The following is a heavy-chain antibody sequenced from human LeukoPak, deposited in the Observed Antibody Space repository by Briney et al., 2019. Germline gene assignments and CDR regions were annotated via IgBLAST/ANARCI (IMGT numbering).Heavy chain of an antibody. CDR3: AREERYCSSTSCYFRYYYYGMDV. J-gene: IGHJ6*02. Sequence: ASVKVSCKASGYTFTSYDINWVRQATGQGLEWMGWMNPNSGNTGYAQKFQGRVTMTRNTSISTAYMELSSLRSEDTAVYYCAREERYCSSTSCYFRYYYYGMDVWGQGTTVTVSS. V-gene: IGHV1-8*01. CDR2: MNPNSGNT. CDR1: GYTFTSYD. D-gene: IGHD2-2*01.